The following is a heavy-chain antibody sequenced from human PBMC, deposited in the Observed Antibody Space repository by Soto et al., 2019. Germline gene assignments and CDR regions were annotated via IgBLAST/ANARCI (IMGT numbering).Heavy chain of an antibody. Sequence: ASVKVSCKASGYTFTSYYMHWVRQAPGQGLEWMGIINPSGGSTSYAQKFQGRVTMTRDTSTSTVYMELSSLRSEDTAVYYCARGDYGFWGGSAADSYGMDVWGKGTRVTVS. CDR1: GYTFTSYY. CDR2: INPSGGST. D-gene: IGHD3-3*01. CDR3: ARGDYGFWGGSAADSYGMDV. V-gene: IGHV1-46*01. J-gene: IGHJ6*04.